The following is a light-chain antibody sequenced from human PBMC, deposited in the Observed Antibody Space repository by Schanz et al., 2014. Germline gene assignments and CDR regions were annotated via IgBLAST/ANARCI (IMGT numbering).Light chain of an antibody. CDR2: AAS. CDR3: QQYNSFWT. V-gene: IGKV1-5*01. CDR1: QSIRNW. J-gene: IGKJ1*01. Sequence: DMQMTQSPSTLSASVGDRVTITCRASQSIRNWLAWYQQKPGKAPKLLIYAASTLQSGVPSRFSGSGSGTKFTLTINSLQPDDFATYYCQQYNSFWTFGQGTKV.